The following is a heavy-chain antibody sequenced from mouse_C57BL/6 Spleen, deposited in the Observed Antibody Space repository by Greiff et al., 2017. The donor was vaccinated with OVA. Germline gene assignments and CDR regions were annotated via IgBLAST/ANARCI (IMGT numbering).Heavy chain of an antibody. J-gene: IGHJ2*01. V-gene: IGHV3-6*01. CDR1: GYSITSGYY. CDR3: ARGPDYYGSSYYFDY. CDR2: ISYDGSN. Sequence: VQLQQSGPGLVKPSQSLSLTCSVTGYSITSGYYWNWIRQFPGNKLEWMGYISYDGSNNYNPSLKNRISITRDTSKNQFFLKLNSVTTEDTATYYCARGPDYYGSSYYFDYWGQGTTLTVSS. D-gene: IGHD1-1*01.